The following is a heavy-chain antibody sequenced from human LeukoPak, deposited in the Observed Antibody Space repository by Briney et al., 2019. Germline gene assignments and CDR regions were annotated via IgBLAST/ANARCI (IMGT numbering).Heavy chain of an antibody. CDR2: MYGAGNI. V-gene: IGHV3-53*01. J-gene: IGHJ4*02. CDR1: GFTVSSNY. D-gene: IGHD1-26*01. CDR3: ARGVVGVKPLDY. Sequence: PGGSLRLSCAASGFTVSSNYMSWVRQAPGKGLEWVSFMYGAGNIYYADSVKGRFTISRDNSNNKLYLQMNSLEAADTAVYYCARGVVGVKPLDYWGQGTLVTVSS.